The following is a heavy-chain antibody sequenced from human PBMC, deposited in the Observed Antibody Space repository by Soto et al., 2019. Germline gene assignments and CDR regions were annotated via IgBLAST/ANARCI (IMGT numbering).Heavy chain of an antibody. CDR2: IYYSGST. D-gene: IGHD1-1*01. J-gene: IGHJ4*02. Sequence: QLQLQESGPGLVKPSETLSLTCTVSGGSISRSSYYWGWIRQPPGKGLEWIGSIYYSGSTYYNPSLKSQVTISVDTSKNQFSLKLSSVTAADTAVYYCARHDWNGVDYWGQGTLVTVSS. CDR1: GGSISRSSYY. V-gene: IGHV4-39*01. CDR3: ARHDWNGVDY.